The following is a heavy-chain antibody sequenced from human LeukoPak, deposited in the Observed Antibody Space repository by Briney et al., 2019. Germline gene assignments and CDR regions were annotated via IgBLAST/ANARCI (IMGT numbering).Heavy chain of an antibody. CDR3: ARDSIVVVTASDY. J-gene: IGHJ4*02. Sequence: PGGSLRLSCAASGFTFDDYAMHWVRHAPGKGLEWVSGISWNSGSIGYADSVKGRFTISRDNAKNSLYLQMNSLRAEDMALYYCARDSIVVVTASDYWGQGTLVTVSS. CDR1: GFTFDDYA. D-gene: IGHD2-21*02. CDR2: ISWNSGSI. V-gene: IGHV3-9*03.